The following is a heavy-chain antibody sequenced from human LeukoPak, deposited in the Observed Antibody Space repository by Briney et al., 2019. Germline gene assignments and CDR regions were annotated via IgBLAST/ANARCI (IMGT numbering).Heavy chain of an antibody. Sequence: SETLSLTCTVSGVSISTYYWTWLRQPPGKGLEWIGNIDYSGNTKYNPSLKSRVTISVDTSKNHFSLKLSSVTAADTAVYYCARWYYDSSGYRYFDYWGQGTLVIVSS. CDR3: ARWYYDSSGYRYFDY. J-gene: IGHJ4*02. CDR2: IDYSGNT. D-gene: IGHD3-22*01. CDR1: GVSISTYY. V-gene: IGHV4-59*12.